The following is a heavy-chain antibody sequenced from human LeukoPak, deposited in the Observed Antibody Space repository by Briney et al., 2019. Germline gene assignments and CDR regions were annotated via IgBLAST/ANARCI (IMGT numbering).Heavy chain of an antibody. J-gene: IGHJ3*02. CDR3: ARDGYSPIHAFDI. Sequence: SETLSLTCTVSGGSISSYYWSWIRQPPGKGLEWIGYIYYSGSTNYNPSLKSRVTISVDTSKNQFSLKLSSVTAADTAVYYCARDGYSPIHAFDIWGQGTMVTVSS. V-gene: IGHV4-59*01. D-gene: IGHD5-24*01. CDR1: GGSISSYY. CDR2: IYYSGST.